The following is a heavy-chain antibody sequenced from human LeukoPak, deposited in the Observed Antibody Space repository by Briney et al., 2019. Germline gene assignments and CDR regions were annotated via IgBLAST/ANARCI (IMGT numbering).Heavy chain of an antibody. D-gene: IGHD6-13*01. CDR1: GGTFSSYT. CDR3: ARGGFAAAGSNPPDY. J-gene: IGHJ4*02. V-gene: IGHV1-69*02. Sequence: SVKVSCEASGGTFSSYTISWVRQAPGQGLEWMGRIIPILGIANYAQKFQGRVTITADKSTSTAYMELSSLRSEDTAVYYCARGGFAAAGSNPPDYWGQGTLVTVSS. CDR2: IIPILGIA.